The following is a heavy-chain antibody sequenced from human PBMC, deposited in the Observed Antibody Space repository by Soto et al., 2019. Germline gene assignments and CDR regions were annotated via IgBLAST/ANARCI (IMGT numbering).Heavy chain of an antibody. CDR3: ARDATPDWGGYYGMDV. D-gene: IGHD3-16*01. Sequence: QVQLVESGGGVVQPGRSLRLSCAASGFTFSSYGMHWVRQAPGKGLEWVAVISYDGSNKYYADSVKGRFTISRDNSKNTLYLQMNSLRAEDTAVYYCARDATPDWGGYYGMDVWGQGTTVTVSS. CDR1: GFTFSSYG. CDR2: ISYDGSNK. J-gene: IGHJ6*02. V-gene: IGHV3-30*03.